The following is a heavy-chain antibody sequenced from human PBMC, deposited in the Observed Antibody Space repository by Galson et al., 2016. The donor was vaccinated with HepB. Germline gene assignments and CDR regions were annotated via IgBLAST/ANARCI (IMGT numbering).Heavy chain of an antibody. D-gene: IGHD7-27*01. CDR1: GYSFATYW. CDR2: NYPGDSDT. J-gene: IGHJ2*01. CDR3: ARLGTGGSYWYFDL. V-gene: IGHV5-51*01. Sequence: QSGAEVKKPGESLTMSCKGSGYSFATYWIGWVRHLPGKGLEWMGINYPGDSDTRYRPSFQGQVTISADKSISTAYLQWSSLKASDTAMYYCARLGTGGSYWYFDLWGRGTLVTVSS.